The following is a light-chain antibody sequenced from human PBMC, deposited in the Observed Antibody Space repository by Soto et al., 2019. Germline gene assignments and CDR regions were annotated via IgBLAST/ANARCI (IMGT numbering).Light chain of an antibody. Sequence: EIVLTQSPGTLSLSPGERATLSCRASQSVSNNYLAWYQQKPGQAPRLLMYDASNRAPGIPARFSGSGSGTDFTLTISSLEPDDFAVYYCQQRSSWPRITFGQGTRLEIK. J-gene: IGKJ5*01. V-gene: IGKV3-11*01. CDR3: QQRSSWPRIT. CDR1: QSVSNNY. CDR2: DAS.